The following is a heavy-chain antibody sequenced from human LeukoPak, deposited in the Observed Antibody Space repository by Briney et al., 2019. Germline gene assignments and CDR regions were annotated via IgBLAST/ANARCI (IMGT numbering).Heavy chain of an antibody. V-gene: IGHV4-38-2*01. CDR1: NYSIDSGYY. CDR3: ARHRLAYSSPGFFDD. J-gene: IGHJ4*02. CDR2: IYYSGST. D-gene: IGHD6-19*01. Sequence: SETLSLTCDVSNYSIDSGYYWGWIRQPPGKGLEWIGSIYYSGSTYYNPSLKSRVTISVDTSKNQFSLKLSSVTAADTAVYYCARHRLAYSSPGFFDDWGQGTLVTVSS.